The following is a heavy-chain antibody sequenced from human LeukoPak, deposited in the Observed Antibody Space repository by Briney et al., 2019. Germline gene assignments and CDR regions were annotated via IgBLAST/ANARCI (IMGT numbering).Heavy chain of an antibody. J-gene: IGHJ4*02. CDR3: ASTVEMATITVDY. V-gene: IGHV4-39*01. Sequence: PSETLSLTCTVSGGSISSSSYYWGWIRQPPGKGLEWIGSIYYSGSTYYNPSLKSRVTISVDTSKNQFSLKLSSVTAADTAVYYCASTVEMATITVDYWGQGTLVTVSS. CDR1: GGSISSSSYY. D-gene: IGHD5-24*01. CDR2: IYYSGST.